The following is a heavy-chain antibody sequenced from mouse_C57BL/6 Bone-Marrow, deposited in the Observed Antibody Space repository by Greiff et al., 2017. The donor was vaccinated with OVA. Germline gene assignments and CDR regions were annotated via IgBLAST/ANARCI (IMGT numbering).Heavy chain of an antibody. V-gene: IGHV14-2*01. Sequence: VHVKQSGAELVKPGASVKLSCTASGFNIKDYYMHWVKQRTEQGLEWIGRIDPEDGETKYAPKFQGKATITADTSSNTAYLQLSSLTSEDTAVYYCAIYFITTAARDYWGQGTSVTVSS. D-gene: IGHD1-1*01. CDR3: AIYFITTAARDY. J-gene: IGHJ4*01. CDR1: GFNIKDYY. CDR2: IDPEDGET.